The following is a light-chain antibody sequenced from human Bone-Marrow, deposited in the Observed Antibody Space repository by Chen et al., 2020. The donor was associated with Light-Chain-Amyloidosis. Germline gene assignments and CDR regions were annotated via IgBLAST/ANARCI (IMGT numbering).Light chain of an antibody. V-gene: IGKV3-20*01. CDR2: GSS. Sequence: DIVLTQSPRTLSLSPGEGANLSCRASQTISSNYLTWYQQKFGQAPRLLIYGSSSRATGIPDRFTGSGSGTDFTLTINRLEPEDFAMYYCQQYGTSPLTVGGGTKVEIK. CDR3: QQYGTSPLT. J-gene: IGKJ4*01. CDR1: QTISSNY.